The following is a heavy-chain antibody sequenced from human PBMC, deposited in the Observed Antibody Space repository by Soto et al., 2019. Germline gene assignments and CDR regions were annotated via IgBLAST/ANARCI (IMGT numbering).Heavy chain of an antibody. CDR1: GFTFSSYE. V-gene: IGHV3-48*03. J-gene: IGHJ6*02. Sequence: PGGSLRLSCAASGFTFSSYEMKWVRQAPGKGLEWVSYISSSGSTIHYADSVKGRFTISRDNAKNSLNLQMNSLRAEDTAVYYCARGSGSYPIRMDVWGQGTTVTVSS. CDR2: ISSSGSTI. D-gene: IGHD3-10*01. CDR3: ARGSGSYPIRMDV.